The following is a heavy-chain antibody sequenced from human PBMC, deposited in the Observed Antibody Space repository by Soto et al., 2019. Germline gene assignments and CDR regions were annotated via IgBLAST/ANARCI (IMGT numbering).Heavy chain of an antibody. CDR2: ISYDGSNK. D-gene: IGHD6-6*01. Sequence: QVQLVESGGGVVQPGRSLRLSCAASGFTFSSYAMHWVRQAPGKGLEWVAVISYDGSNKYYADSVKGRFTISRDNSNNTLYLQMNSLRAEDTAVYYCARGGGGIAARPDYYYGMDVWGQGTTVTVSS. CDR1: GFTFSSYA. J-gene: IGHJ6*02. CDR3: ARGGGGIAARPDYYYGMDV. V-gene: IGHV3-30-3*01.